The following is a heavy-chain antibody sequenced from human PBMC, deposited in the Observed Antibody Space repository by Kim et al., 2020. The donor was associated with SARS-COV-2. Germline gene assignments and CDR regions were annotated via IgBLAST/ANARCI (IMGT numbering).Heavy chain of an antibody. CDR1: GFSLSNYA. J-gene: IGHJ6*02. CDR3: AKTVGYGGACGYGLDV. Sequence: GGSLRLSCAASGFSLSNYATSWVRQTPGKGLEWVSGYSRSGDNTYYADSVKGRFSISRDQSTNTLYLQMNSLRAEDTALYYCAKTVGYGGACGYGLDVWGQGTTVTVSS. D-gene: IGHD2-21*02. V-gene: IGHV3-23*01. CDR2: YSRSGDNT.